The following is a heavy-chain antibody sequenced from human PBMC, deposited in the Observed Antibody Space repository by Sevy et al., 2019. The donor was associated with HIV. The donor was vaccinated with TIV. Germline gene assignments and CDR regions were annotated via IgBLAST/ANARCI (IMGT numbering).Heavy chain of an antibody. CDR2: ISSSSSTI. CDR3: ARDRRDYYDSSGYYLSWFDP. CDR1: GFTFSSYS. D-gene: IGHD3-22*01. Sequence: GGSLRLSCAASGFTFSSYSMNWVRQAPGKGLEWVSYISSSSSTIYYADSVKGRFTISRDNAKNPLYLQMNSLRAEDKAVYYCARDRRDYYDSSGYYLSWFDPWGQGTLVTVSS. J-gene: IGHJ5*02. V-gene: IGHV3-48*01.